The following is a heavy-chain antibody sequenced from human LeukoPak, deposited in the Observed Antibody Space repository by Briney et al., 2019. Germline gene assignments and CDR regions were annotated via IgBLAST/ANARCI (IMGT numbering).Heavy chain of an antibody. J-gene: IGHJ4*02. Sequence: GGSLRLSCAASGFIFGGYAMHWVRQAPGKGLEWVASIKGDGSEPYYVGSVKGRFTISRDNAKNSLYLQMNSLRAEDSAVYYCARWGYTNGWYYFENWGQGTLVTVSS. D-gene: IGHD6-19*01. V-gene: IGHV3-7*01. CDR2: IKGDGSEP. CDR3: ARWGYTNGWYYFEN. CDR1: GFIFGGYA.